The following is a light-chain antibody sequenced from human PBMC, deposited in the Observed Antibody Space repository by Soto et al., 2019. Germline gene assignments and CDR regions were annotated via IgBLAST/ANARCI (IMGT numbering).Light chain of an antibody. Sequence: DIQMTPSPSSLSASVGDRVTITCRASQAINNDLVWYQQKPGKVPKVLIYAASTLQSGVPSRFSGSGSGTDFTLTINSLQPEDAATYYCQKYDYVPYTFGQGTKLEIK. CDR1: QAINND. J-gene: IGKJ2*01. CDR3: QKYDYVPYT. CDR2: AAS. V-gene: IGKV1-27*01.